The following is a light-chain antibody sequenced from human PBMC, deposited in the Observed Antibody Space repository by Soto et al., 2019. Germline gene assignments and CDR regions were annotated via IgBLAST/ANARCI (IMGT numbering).Light chain of an antibody. V-gene: IGKV3-11*01. J-gene: IGKJ2*01. Sequence: EIVLTQSPATLSLSPGERATLSCRASQSVSTSLAWYQQKPGQAPRLLIYDASNRATDIPVRFSGSGSGTDFTRTISSLEPEDFAVYYCQQRSNWPSTFGQGTKLEIK. CDR1: QSVSTS. CDR3: QQRSNWPST. CDR2: DAS.